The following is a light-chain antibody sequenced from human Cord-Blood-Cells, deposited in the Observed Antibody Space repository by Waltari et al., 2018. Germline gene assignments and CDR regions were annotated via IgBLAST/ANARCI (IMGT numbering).Light chain of an antibody. Sequence: QSALTQPASVSGSPGQSITISCTGTSSDVGSYNLVSWYQQHPGKAPKLRVYEGSKRPSGVPNRFAGSKSGNTASRTSSGLQAEDEADYYCCSYAGSSTYVFGTGTKVTVL. CDR2: EGS. CDR1: SSDVGSYNL. CDR3: CSYAGSSTYV. J-gene: IGLJ1*01. V-gene: IGLV2-23*01.